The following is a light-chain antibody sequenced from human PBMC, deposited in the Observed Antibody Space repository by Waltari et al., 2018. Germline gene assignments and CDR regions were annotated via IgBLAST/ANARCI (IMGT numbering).Light chain of an antibody. CDR3: QTGGHGTWV. CDR2: VNSDGSP. CDR1: SGHSSNV. V-gene: IGLV4-69*01. J-gene: IGLJ3*02. Sequence: QLVLTQSPSASASLGASVKPTCTLSSGHSSNVIAWLQQHPEKGPRYLMKVNSDGSPSKGDEIPDRFSGSSSGAERYLTISNLQSEDEADYYCQTGGHGTWVFGGGTKLTVL.